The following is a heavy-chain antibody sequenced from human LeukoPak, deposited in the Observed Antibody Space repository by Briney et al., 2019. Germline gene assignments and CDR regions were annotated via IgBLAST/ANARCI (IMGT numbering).Heavy chain of an antibody. D-gene: IGHD4-17*01. CDR2: INPNSGGT. V-gene: IGHV1-2*02. J-gene: IGHJ4*02. CDR3: ARERAVGYLRGYYFDH. Sequence: ASVKVSCKASGYTFTGYYMHWVRQAPGQGLEWMGWINPNSGGTNYAQKFQGRVTMTRDTSISTAYMELSRLRSDDTAVYYCARERAVGYLRGYYFDHWGQGTLVTVSS. CDR1: GYTFTGYY.